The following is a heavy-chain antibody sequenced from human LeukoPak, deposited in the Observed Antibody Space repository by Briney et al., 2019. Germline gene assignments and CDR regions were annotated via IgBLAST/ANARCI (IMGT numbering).Heavy chain of an antibody. Sequence: PSQTLSLTCTVSGGSLSSGSYYWRWLRQPPGKGLEWIGYISYSGSTNYNPSLKSRVTISVDTSKTHFSLKLNSVTAADTAVYYCARDGPQGVGWLDYWGQGTLITVSS. CDR1: GGSLSSGSYY. CDR2: ISYSGST. J-gene: IGHJ4*02. CDR3: ARDGPQGVGWLDY. D-gene: IGHD6-19*01. V-gene: IGHV4-61*01.